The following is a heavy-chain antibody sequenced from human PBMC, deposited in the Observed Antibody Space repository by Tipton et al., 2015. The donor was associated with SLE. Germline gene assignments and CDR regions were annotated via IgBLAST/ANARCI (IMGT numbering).Heavy chain of an antibody. J-gene: IGHJ3*01. CDR3: VREPSGDGFDF. Sequence: SLRLSCEASGFTFSSYWMHWVRQVPGKGLEWVSRVDNDGRSTSYADSVKGRFTIFRDNVKNTLYVQMTSLRPEDTAIYYCVREPSGDGFDFWGQGTVVTAS. CDR2: VDNDGRST. CDR1: GFTFSSYW. V-gene: IGHV3-74*01.